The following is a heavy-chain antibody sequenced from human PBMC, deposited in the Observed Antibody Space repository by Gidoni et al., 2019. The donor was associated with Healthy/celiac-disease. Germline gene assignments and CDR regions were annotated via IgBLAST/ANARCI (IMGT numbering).Heavy chain of an antibody. CDR1: GFTFSRYS. CDR3: ARDREY. J-gene: IGHJ4*02. D-gene: IGHD3-10*01. CDR2: ISSSSSYI. Sequence: EVQLVESVGGLVKPGGSLRLSCAASGFTFSRYSMNWVRQAPGKGLEWVSAISSSSSYIDDADSVKVRFTISRDNAKNSLDLQMNSLRAEDTAVYYCARDREYWGQGTLVTGSS. V-gene: IGHV3-21*01.